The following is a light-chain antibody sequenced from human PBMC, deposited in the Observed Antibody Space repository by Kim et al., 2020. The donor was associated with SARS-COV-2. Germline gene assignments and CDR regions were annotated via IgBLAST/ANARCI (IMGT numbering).Light chain of an antibody. Sequence: SYELTQPHSVSVSPGQTASITCSGDKLGDKYACWYQQKPGQSPVLVIYQDSKRPSGIPARFSGSNSGNTATLTISGTQAMDEADYYCQAWDSSVVFGGGTKLTVL. CDR2: QDS. CDR1: KLGDKY. V-gene: IGLV3-1*01. CDR3: QAWDSSVV. J-gene: IGLJ2*01.